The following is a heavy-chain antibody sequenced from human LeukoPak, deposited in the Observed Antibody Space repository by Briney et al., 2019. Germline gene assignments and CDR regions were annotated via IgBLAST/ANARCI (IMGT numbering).Heavy chain of an antibody. V-gene: IGHV4-4*07. D-gene: IGHD2-15*01. CDR2: IYTSGST. CDR3: ARDRAAKAGHWFDP. J-gene: IGHJ5*02. Sequence: PSETLSLTCTVSGGSISSYYWSWIRQPAGKGLEWIGRIYTSGSTNYNPSLKSRVTMSVDTSKNQFSLKLSSVTAADTAVYYCARDRAAKAGHWFDPWGQGTLVTVSS. CDR1: GGSISSYY.